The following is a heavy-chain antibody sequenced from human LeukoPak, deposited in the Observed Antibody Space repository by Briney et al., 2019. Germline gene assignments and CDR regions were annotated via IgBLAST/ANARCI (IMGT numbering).Heavy chain of an antibody. V-gene: IGHV3-21*01. CDR2: ILPSGGEI. CDR1: GFTFSTFA. J-gene: IGHJ3*02. CDR3: ARDGKYYDFWSGYYTGAFDI. D-gene: IGHD3-3*01. Sequence: GGSLRLSCAASGFTFSTFAMIWVRQPPGKGLEWVSGILPSGGEIHYADSVKGRFTISRDNAKNSLYLQMNSLRAEDTAVYYCARDGKYYDFWSGYYTGAFDIWGQGTMVTVSS.